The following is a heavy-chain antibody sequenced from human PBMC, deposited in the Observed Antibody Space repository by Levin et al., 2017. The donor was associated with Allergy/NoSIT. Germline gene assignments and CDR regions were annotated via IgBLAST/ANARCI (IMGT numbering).Heavy chain of an antibody. J-gene: IGHJ4*02. CDR2: IYYSGST. Sequence: PSETLSLTCTVSGGSISSYYWSWIRQPPGKGLEWIGYIYYSGSTNYNPSLKSRVTISVDTSKNQFSLKLSSVTAADTAVYYCASYSGGSRIDYWGQGTLVTVSS. D-gene: IGHD2-2*01. CDR1: GGSISSYY. CDR3: ASYSGGSRIDY. V-gene: IGHV4-59*01.